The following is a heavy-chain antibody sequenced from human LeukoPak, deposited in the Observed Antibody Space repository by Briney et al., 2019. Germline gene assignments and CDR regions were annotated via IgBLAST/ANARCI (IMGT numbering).Heavy chain of an antibody. Sequence: SGPTLVNPTQTLTLTCTFSGFSLSTSGMCMSWIRQPPGKALEWLARIDWDDDKYYSTSLKTRLTISKDTSKNQVVLTMTNMDPVDTATYYCARSYYDSSGYSYYFDYWGQGTLVTVSS. V-gene: IGHV2-70*11. D-gene: IGHD3-22*01. CDR1: GFSLSTSGMC. CDR3: ARSYYDSSGYSYYFDY. CDR2: IDWDDDK. J-gene: IGHJ4*02.